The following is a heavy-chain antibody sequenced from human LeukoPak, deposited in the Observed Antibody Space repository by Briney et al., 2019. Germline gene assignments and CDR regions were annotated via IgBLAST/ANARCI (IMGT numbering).Heavy chain of an antibody. CDR3: AKSPPDSSSHDFDY. CDR2: ISGSGGST. CDR1: GFTFSSYA. J-gene: IGHJ4*02. V-gene: IGHV3-23*01. Sequence: GGSLRLSCAASGFTFSSYAMSWVRKGPGQGLEWVSAISGSGGSTDYAHSVKGRFTISRDNSKNTLYLQMNSLRAEDTAVYYCAKSPPDSSSHDFDYWGQGTLVTVSS. D-gene: IGHD6-13*01.